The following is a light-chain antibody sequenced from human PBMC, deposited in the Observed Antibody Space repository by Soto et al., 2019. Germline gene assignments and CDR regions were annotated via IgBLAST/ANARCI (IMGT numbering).Light chain of an antibody. Sequence: DIQMTQSPSTLSASVGDRVTITCRASQGISSFLAWHQQKPGKVPNLLIYDASTLQTGVPSRFSGSGSGTDFTLTISSLQPEDVATYYCQKYNSAPWTFGQGTKLEIK. V-gene: IGKV1-27*01. CDR3: QKYNSAPWT. CDR1: QGISSF. J-gene: IGKJ1*01. CDR2: DAS.